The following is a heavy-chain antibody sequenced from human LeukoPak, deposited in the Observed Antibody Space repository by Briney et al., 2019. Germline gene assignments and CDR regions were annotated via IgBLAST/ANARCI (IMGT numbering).Heavy chain of an antibody. CDR2: MNPNSGNT. Sequence: ASVKVSFTASGYTFTIYDINWVRQATGQGLEWMGWMNPNSGNTGYAQKFQGRVTMTRNTSISTAYMELSSLRSEDTAVYYCARGLGGKVTIFGVVIRVVSYYFDYWGQGTLVTVSS. CDR3: ARGLGGKVTIFGVVIRVVSYYFDY. CDR1: GYTFTIYD. D-gene: IGHD3-3*01. V-gene: IGHV1-8*01. J-gene: IGHJ4*02.